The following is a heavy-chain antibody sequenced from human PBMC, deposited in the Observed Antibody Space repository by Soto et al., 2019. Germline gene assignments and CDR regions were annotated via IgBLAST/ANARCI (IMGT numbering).Heavy chain of an antibody. CDR1: GFTFSSYA. CDR3: ESWGRVRGVIGDYFDY. Sequence: EVQLLESGGGLVQPGGSLRLSCAASGFTFSSYAMSWVRQAPGKGLEWVSAISGSGGSTYYADSVKGRFTISRDNSKNTLYLQMNSLRAEDTAVYYCESWGRVRGVIGDYFDYWGQGTLVTVSS. J-gene: IGHJ4*02. CDR2: ISGSGGST. D-gene: IGHD3-10*01. V-gene: IGHV3-23*01.